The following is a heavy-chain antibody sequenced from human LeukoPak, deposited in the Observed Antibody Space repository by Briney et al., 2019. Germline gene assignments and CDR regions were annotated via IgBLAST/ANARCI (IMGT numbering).Heavy chain of an antibody. J-gene: IGHJ4*02. CDR2: INHSGST. CDR1: GGSFSGYY. Sequence: SETLSLTCAVYGGSFSGYYWSWIRQPPGKGLEWIGEINHSGSTNYNPSLKSRVTISVDTSKNQFSLKLSSVTAADTAVYYCARDTIVGTTAPFDYWGQGTLVTVSS. V-gene: IGHV4-34*01. D-gene: IGHD1-26*01. CDR3: ARDTIVGTTAPFDY.